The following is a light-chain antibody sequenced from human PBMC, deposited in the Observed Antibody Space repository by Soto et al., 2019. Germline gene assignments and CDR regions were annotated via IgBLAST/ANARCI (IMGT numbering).Light chain of an antibody. CDR3: GLFTSSATGV. J-gene: IGLJ3*02. Sequence: QSALTQPASVSGSLGQSITISCTGTSSDVGAYGYVSWYQQHPGKAPKLMIYEVSNRPSGVSHRFSGSKSGDTASLTISGLQADDEADYYCGLFTSSATGVFGGGTKLTVL. CDR1: SSDVGAYGY. V-gene: IGLV2-14*01. CDR2: EVS.